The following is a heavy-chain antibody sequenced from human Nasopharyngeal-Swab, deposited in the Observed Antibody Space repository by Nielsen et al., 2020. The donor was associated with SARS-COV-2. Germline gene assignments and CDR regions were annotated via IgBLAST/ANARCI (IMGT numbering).Heavy chain of an antibody. CDR2: IKYDGSEK. V-gene: IGHV3-7*01. D-gene: IGHD2-2*01. CDR3: ARVHLVIVPATFDY. Sequence: GGSLRLSCVASGFIFDNYWMSWVRQAPGKGLEWVANIKYDGSEKYYVDSVRGRFTISRDNAKNTVYLQMNSPRAEDTAVYYCARVHLVIVPATFDYWGQGTLVTVSS. CDR1: GFIFDNYW. J-gene: IGHJ4*02.